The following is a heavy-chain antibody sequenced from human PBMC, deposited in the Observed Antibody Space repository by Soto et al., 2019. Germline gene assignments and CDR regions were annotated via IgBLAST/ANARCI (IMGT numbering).Heavy chain of an antibody. J-gene: IGHJ5*02. D-gene: IGHD3-16*01. CDR1: GYTFTNCG. Sequence: QIQLVQSGAEVRKPGASVKISCEASGYTFTNCGIGWVRQAPGEGLEWMGWISADNGDTNYAQKFQGRVTMTTDTSTSTAYMELRSLRSDDTAVYYCAKTPVLLLFGAWLDPWGQGTLVTVSS. V-gene: IGHV1-18*01. CDR3: AKTPVLLLFGAWLDP. CDR2: ISADNGDT.